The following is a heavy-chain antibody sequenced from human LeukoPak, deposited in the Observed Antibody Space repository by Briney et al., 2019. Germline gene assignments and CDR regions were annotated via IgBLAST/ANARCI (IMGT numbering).Heavy chain of an antibody. D-gene: IGHD2/OR15-2a*01. CDR2: IYSGGNT. J-gene: IGHJ4*02. CDR3: ARRAGEYSHPYDY. V-gene: IGHV3-53*01. CDR1: GFTVSSNS. Sequence: GGSLRLSCTVSGFTVSSNSWSWVRQAPGKGLEWVSFIYSGGNTHYSDSVKGRFTISGDTSKNTLYLQMNSLRADDTAINYCARRAGEYSHPYDYWGQGTLVTVSS.